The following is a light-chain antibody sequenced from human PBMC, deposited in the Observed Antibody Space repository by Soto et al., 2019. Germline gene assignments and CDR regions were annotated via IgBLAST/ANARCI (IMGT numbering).Light chain of an antibody. V-gene: IGLV1-47*01. J-gene: IGLJ7*01. CDR2: RDN. CDR1: SSNIGSNY. CDR3: ATWDDSLSGYVV. Sequence: QSVLSQPPSASGTPGQRVTISCSGSSSNIGSNYVYWYQQLPRTAPKLLISRDNRRPSGVPDRFSGSKSGTSASLAISGLRFDDEADYYCATWDDSLSGYVVFGGGTQLTVL.